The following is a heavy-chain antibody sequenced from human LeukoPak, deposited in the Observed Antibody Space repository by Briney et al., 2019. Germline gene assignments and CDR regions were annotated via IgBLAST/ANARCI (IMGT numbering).Heavy chain of an antibody. J-gene: IGHJ4*02. CDR2: INSDGTST. V-gene: IGHV3-74*01. D-gene: IGHD2-15*01. CDR3: VAARADFDY. CDR1: GVTLSSYW. Sequence: GGSLRLSCAASGVTLSSYWMHWVRQAPGKGLVWISRINSDGTSTTYADPVKGRFTISRDTAKNSLYLQMNSLRAEDTAVYYCVAARADFDYWGQGTLVTVSS.